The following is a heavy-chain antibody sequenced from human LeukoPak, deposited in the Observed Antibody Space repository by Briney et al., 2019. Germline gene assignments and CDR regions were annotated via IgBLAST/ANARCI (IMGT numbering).Heavy chain of an antibody. CDR1: GFTFTNYA. V-gene: IGHV3-23*01. D-gene: IGHD2-2*02. CDR3: AKDLAPADFLYGQ. Sequence: PGGSLRLSRAASGFTFTNYAMNWVRQAPGKGLEWVSTIGGAYDTYYADSVKGRFTVSRDSSKNTLYLQMNSLRAEDTAIYYCAKDLAPADFLYGQWGQGTLVTVSS. CDR2: IGGAYDT. J-gene: IGHJ4*02.